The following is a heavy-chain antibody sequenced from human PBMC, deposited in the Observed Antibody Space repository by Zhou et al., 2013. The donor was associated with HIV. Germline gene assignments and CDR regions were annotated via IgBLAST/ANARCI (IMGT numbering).Heavy chain of an antibody. Sequence: QVQLVQSGAEVKKPGSSVKVSCKASGGSFNNYAISWVRQAPGQGLEWMGGFIPMYGTSEYAQKFQGRVTITAITAADSTITVYMDLSSLRAEDTAVYYCARCYYDSSGCDYWGQGTLVTVSS. J-gene: IGHJ4*02. CDR2: FIPMYGTS. CDR1: GGSFNNYA. D-gene: IGHD3-22*01. CDR3: ARCYYDSSGCDY. V-gene: IGHV1-69*12.